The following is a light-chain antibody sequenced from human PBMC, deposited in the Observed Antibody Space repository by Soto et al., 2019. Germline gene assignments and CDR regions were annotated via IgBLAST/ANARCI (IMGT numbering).Light chain of an antibody. Sequence: DIQMTQSPSSLSASVGDRVTITCQASEDINNYLNWYHQKPGKAPKLLIYDASDLETGVPSRFSGSVSGSDFTFTISNLQPEDVATYFCQHYHTLPPELTFGQGTRLEIK. J-gene: IGKJ5*01. CDR3: QHYHTLPPELT. CDR1: EDINNY. CDR2: DAS. V-gene: IGKV1-33*01.